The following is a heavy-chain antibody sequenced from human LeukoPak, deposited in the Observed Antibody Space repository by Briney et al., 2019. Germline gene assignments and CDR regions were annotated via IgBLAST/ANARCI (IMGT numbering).Heavy chain of an antibody. V-gene: IGHV3-48*04. J-gene: IGHJ4*02. CDR3: ASMTYYDILTGTNVDY. Sequence: GSLRLSCAASGFTLGSYTMNWVRQAPGKGLEWVSYISSSSSTIQYADSVKGRFTISRDNAKNSLYLQMNSLRAEDTAVYYCASMTYYDILTGTNVDYWGQGTLVTVSS. CDR1: GFTLGSYT. D-gene: IGHD3-9*01. CDR2: ISSSSSTI.